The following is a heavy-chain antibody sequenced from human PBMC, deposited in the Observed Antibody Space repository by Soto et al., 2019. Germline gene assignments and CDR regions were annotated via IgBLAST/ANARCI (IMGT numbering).Heavy chain of an antibody. J-gene: IGHJ3*01. V-gene: IGHV3-30*03. Sequence: QVQLVESGGGVVQPGRSLRLSCEGSGFIFGYYGVHWVRQAPGRGLEWVTAISCNGGNEFYADSVKGRFTISRDNSRNTMYLQIHSLTSEDTAVYYCARTTYDSGGVLGDFDLWGQGTVVTVSS. CDR1: GFIFGYYG. CDR3: ARTTYDSGGVLGDFDL. D-gene: IGHD3-22*01. CDR2: ISCNGGNE.